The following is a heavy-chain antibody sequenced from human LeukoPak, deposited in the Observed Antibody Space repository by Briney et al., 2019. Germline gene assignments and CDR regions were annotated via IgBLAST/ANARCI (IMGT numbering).Heavy chain of an antibody. CDR2: IRYDGSNK. V-gene: IGHV3-30*02. J-gene: IGHJ4*02. Sequence: SGGSLRLSCAASGFTFSSYGMHWVRQAPGKGLEWVAFIRYDGSNKYYADSVKGRFTISRDNSKNTLYLQMNSLRAEDTAVYYCAKARKYSGSSLGTIDYWGQGTLVTVSS. D-gene: IGHD1-26*01. CDR3: AKARKYSGSSLGTIDY. CDR1: GFTFSSYG.